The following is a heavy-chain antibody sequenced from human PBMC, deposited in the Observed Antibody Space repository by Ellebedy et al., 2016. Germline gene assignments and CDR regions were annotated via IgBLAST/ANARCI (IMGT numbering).Heavy chain of an antibody. Sequence: GESLKISCAASGFTFGGYGMHWVRQAPGRVLEWLAIVSPDGHNKFYADSVTGRFAISRDNSKSTLHVEMNSLRAEDTAVYYCARASRFLWWTFDQWGQGTLVTVSS. CDR3: ARASRFLWWTFDQ. CDR2: VSPDGHNK. V-gene: IGHV3-30*19. J-gene: IGHJ4*02. D-gene: IGHD2-8*02. CDR1: GFTFGGYG.